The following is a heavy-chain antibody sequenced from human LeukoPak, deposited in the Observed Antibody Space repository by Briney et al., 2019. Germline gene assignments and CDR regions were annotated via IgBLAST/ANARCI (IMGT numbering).Heavy chain of an antibody. CDR2: INHSGST. Sequence: PSETLSLTCAVYGGSFSGYYWSWIRQPPGKGLEWIGEINHSGSTNYNPSLKSRVTISVDTSKNQFSLKLSSVTAADTAVYYCARERTIFGVVIAAKKYNWFDPWGQGTLVTVSS. J-gene: IGHJ5*02. D-gene: IGHD3-3*01. CDR3: ARERTIFGVVIAAKKYNWFDP. V-gene: IGHV4-34*01. CDR1: GGSFSGYY.